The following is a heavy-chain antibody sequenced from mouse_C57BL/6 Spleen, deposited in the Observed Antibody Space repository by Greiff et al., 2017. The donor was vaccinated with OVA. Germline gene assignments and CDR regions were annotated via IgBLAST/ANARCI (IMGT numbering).Heavy chain of an antibody. D-gene: IGHD2-14*01. V-gene: IGHV5-16*01. CDR2: INYDGSST. CDR3: ARGGYSRGYFDV. CDR1: GSTFSNYY. Sequence: EVQGVEPEGGLVQPGSSMKLSCTASGSTFSNYYMPWVRQVPEKGLEWVANINYDGSSTYYLDSLKSRFIISRDNAKNILYLQMSSLKSEDTATYYCARGGYSRGYFDVWGTGTTVTVSS. J-gene: IGHJ1*03.